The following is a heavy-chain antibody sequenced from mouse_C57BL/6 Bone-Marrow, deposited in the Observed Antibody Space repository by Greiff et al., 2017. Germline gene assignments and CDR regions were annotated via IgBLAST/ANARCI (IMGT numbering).Heavy chain of an antibody. Sequence: VQLQQSGPELVKPGASVKISCKASGYTFTDYYMNWVKQSHGKSLEWIGDINPNNGGTSYNQKLKGKATLTVDKSSSTAYMELRSLTSEDSAVYYCARDYYGSSWYFDNWGQGTSLTVSS. D-gene: IGHD1-1*01. V-gene: IGHV1-26*01. CDR3: ARDYYGSSWYFDN. CDR1: GYTFTDYY. CDR2: INPNNGGT. J-gene: IGHJ2*03.